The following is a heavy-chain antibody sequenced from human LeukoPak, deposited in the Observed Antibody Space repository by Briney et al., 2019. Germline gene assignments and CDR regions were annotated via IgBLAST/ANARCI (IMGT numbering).Heavy chain of an antibody. Sequence: PGGSLRLSCAASGFTSSSYGMHWVRQAPGKGLEWVAFIRYDGSNKYYADSVKGRFTISRDNSKNTLYLQMNSLRAEDTAVYYCAKDYSDYGYNWFDPWGQGTLVTVSS. J-gene: IGHJ5*02. D-gene: IGHD5-12*01. CDR2: IRYDGSNK. CDR1: GFTSSSYG. CDR3: AKDYSDYGYNWFDP. V-gene: IGHV3-30*02.